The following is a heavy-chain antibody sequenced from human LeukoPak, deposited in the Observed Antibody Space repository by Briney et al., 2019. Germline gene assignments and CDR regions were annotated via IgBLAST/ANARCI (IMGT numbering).Heavy chain of an antibody. CDR1: GFTFSDYA. J-gene: IGHJ4*02. D-gene: IGHD3-10*01. CDR2: ISGSGGST. V-gene: IGHV3-23*01. CDR3: AKGGRGSGSYNYFDY. Sequence: GGSLRPSCAASGFTFSDYALNWVRQAPGKGLEWVSAISGSGGSTYYADSVKGRFTISRDNSKNTLYLQVNSLRAEDTAVYYCAKGGRGSGSYNYFDYWGQGTLVTVSS.